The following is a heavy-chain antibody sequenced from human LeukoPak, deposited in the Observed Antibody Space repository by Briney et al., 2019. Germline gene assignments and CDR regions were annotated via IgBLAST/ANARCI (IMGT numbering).Heavy chain of an antibody. Sequence: GGSLRLSCAASGFTFSSYAMHWVRQAPGKGREWVAVISYDGSNKYYADSVKGRFTISRDNSKNTLYLQMSSLRAEDTAVYYCARAVTMIVVSPDAFDIWGQGTMVTVSS. V-gene: IGHV3-30-3*01. CDR3: ARAVTMIVVSPDAFDI. CDR1: GFTFSSYA. J-gene: IGHJ3*02. D-gene: IGHD3-22*01. CDR2: ISYDGSNK.